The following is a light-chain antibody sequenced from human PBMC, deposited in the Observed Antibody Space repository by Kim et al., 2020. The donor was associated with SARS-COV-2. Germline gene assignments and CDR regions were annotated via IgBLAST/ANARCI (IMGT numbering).Light chain of an antibody. CDR3: GTCDTSLLVGV. CDR1: SSNIGSYY. CDR2: DNN. V-gene: IGLV1-51*01. J-gene: IGLJ3*02. Sequence: QSALTQPPSVSAAPGQKVNISCSGSSSNIGSYYVSWYRQFPGTSPELLIYDNNKRPSGIPDRFSGSKSGRTASLDITGLQPGDEADYYCGTCDTSLLVGVFGGGTHLTVL.